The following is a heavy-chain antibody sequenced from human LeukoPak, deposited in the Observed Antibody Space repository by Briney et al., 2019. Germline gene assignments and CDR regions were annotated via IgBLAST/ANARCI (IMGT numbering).Heavy chain of an antibody. CDR1: GFTFSSYG. CDR2: ISGSGGST. CDR3: AKAGVGATVDYFDY. D-gene: IGHD1-26*01. V-gene: IGHV3-23*01. J-gene: IGHJ4*02. Sequence: GGSLRLSCAASGFTFSSYGIHWVRQAPGKGLEWVSAISGSGGSTYYADSVKGRFTISRDNSKNTLYLQMNSLRAEDTAVYDCAKAGVGATVDYFDYWGQGTLVTVSS.